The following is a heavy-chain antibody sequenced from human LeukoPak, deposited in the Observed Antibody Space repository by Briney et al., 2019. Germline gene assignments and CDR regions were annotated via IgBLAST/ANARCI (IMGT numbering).Heavy chain of an antibody. J-gene: IGHJ4*02. CDR3: ARGRWISLPDY. Sequence: SETLSLTCTVSGGSISSYYWSWIRQPPGKGLEWIGYIYYSGSTNYNPSLKSRVTISVDTSKNQFSLKLSSVTAADTAVYYCARGRWISLPDYWGQGTLVTVSS. CDR1: GGSISSYY. D-gene: IGHD5-12*01. V-gene: IGHV4-59*01. CDR2: IYYSGST.